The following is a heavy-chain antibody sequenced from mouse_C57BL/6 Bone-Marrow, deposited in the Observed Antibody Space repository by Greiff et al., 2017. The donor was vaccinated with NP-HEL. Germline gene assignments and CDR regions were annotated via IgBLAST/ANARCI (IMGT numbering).Heavy chain of an antibody. V-gene: IGHV1-82*01. J-gene: IGHJ2*01. CDR3: ARDRQLRLLDY. Sequence: QVQLQQSGPELVKPGASVKISCKASGYAFSSSWMNWVKQRPGKGLEWIGRIYPGDGDTNYNGKFKGKATLTADKSSSTAYMQLSSLTSEDSAVYCCARDRQLRLLDYWGQGTTLTVSS. D-gene: IGHD3-2*02. CDR1: GYAFSSSW. CDR2: IYPGDGDT.